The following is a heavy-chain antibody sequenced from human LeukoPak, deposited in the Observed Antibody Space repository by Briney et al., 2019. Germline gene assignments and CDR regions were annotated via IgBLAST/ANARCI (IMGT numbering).Heavy chain of an antibody. J-gene: IGHJ4*02. D-gene: IGHD5-12*01. V-gene: IGHV1-69*13. CDR1: GGTFSSYA. CDR3: ARSYSGYDEFYDY. Sequence: SVKVSCKASGGTFSSYAISWVRQAPGQGLEWMGGIIPIFGTANYAQKFQGRVTITADESTSTAYMELSSLRSEDTAVYYCARSYSGYDEFYDYWGQGTLVTVSS. CDR2: IIPIFGTA.